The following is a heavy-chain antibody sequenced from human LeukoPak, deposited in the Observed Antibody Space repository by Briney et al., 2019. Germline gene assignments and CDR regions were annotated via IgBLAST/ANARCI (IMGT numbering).Heavy chain of an antibody. CDR3: AKIAVAGRGDY. V-gene: IGHV3-23*01. Sequence: GGSLRLSCAASGFTFSAYGMSWFRQAPGKGLEWVSAITYSSGNTYYADSVKGRFTISRDNSKNTLYLQMNSLRAEDTAVYYCAKIAVAGRGDYWGQGTLVTVSS. CDR2: ITYSSGNT. CDR1: GFTFSAYG. J-gene: IGHJ4*02. D-gene: IGHD6-19*01.